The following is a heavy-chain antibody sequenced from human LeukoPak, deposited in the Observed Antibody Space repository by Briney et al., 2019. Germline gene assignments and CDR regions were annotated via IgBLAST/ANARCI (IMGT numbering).Heavy chain of an antibody. CDR2: IYHSGST. J-gene: IGHJ4*02. CDR3: ARPIGYSYGYGY. D-gene: IGHD5-18*01. V-gene: IGHV4-38-2*01. Sequence: SETLSLTCAVSGYSISSGYYWGWIRPPPGKGLEWIGSIYHSGSTYYNPTLKSRVTISVDTSKNQFSLKRSSVTAADAAVYYCARPIGYSYGYGYWGQGTLVTVSS. CDR1: GYSISSGYY.